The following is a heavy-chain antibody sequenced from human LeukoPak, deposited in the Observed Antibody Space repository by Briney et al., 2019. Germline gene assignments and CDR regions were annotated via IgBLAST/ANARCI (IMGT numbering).Heavy chain of an antibody. J-gene: IGHJ3*02. V-gene: IGHV4-61*01. CDR2: IYYSGST. D-gene: IGHD5-12*01. CDR1: GGSISSSSYY. CDR3: ARDGATDAFDI. Sequence: PSETLSLTCTVSGGSISSSSYYWGWIRQPPGKGLEWIGYIYYSGSTNYNPSLKSRVTISVDTSKNQFSLKLSSVTAADTAVYYCARDGATDAFDIWGQGTMVTVSS.